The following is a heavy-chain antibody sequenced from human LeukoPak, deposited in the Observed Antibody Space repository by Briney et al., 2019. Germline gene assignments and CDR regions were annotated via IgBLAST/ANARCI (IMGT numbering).Heavy chain of an antibody. CDR3: AKGSRGSYYGSYYDY. CDR1: EFTFSSYA. J-gene: IGHJ4*02. V-gene: IGHV3-23*01. D-gene: IGHD1-26*01. Sequence: AGGSLRLSCAASEFTFSSYAMSWVRQSPGKGLEWVSAISGSGGSPYYADSVKGRFTISRDNSKNTLHLQMNSLRADDTAVYYCAKGSRGSYYGSYYDYWGQGTLVAVSS. CDR2: ISGSGGSP.